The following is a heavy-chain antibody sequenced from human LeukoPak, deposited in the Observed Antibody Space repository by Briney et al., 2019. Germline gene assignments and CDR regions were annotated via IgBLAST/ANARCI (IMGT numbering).Heavy chain of an antibody. CDR1: GGSFSGYY. CDR2: INHSGST. Sequence: SETLSLTCAVYGGSFSGYYWSWIRQPPGKGLEWIGEINHSGSTNYNPSLKSRVTISVDTSKNQFSLKLSSVTAADTAVYYCARVLEGSSGQHWYFDLWGCGTLVTVSS. V-gene: IGHV4-34*01. CDR3: ARVLEGSSGQHWYFDL. D-gene: IGHD6-19*01. J-gene: IGHJ2*01.